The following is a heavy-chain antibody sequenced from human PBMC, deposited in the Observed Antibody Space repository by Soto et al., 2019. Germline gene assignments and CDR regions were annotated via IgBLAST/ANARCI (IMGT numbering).Heavy chain of an antibody. CDR3: ARGLAAAGLFGFGP. V-gene: IGHV4-31*03. CDR1: GGSISSDGSY. J-gene: IGHJ5*02. Sequence: PSETLSLTCTVSGGSISSDGSYWSWIRQHPGKGLEWIGCLFYSGSTYYNPSLKSRVTISVDTSKNQFSLKLSSVTAADTAVYYCARGLAAAGLFGFGPWGQGTQVTVSS. D-gene: IGHD6-13*01. CDR2: LFYSGST.